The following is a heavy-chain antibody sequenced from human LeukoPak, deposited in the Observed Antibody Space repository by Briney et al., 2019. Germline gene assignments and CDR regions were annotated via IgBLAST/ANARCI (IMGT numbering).Heavy chain of an antibody. CDR2: IYPGDSDT. V-gene: IGHV5-51*01. Sequence: GESLKISCKGSGYIFTSYWIGWVRQLPGKGLEWMGIIYPGDSDTRYSPSFQGQVTISADKSISTAYLQWSSLKASDTAMYYCARPTRSSGWSQFDYWGQGTLVTVSS. CDR3: ARPTRSSGWSQFDY. J-gene: IGHJ4*02. D-gene: IGHD6-19*01. CDR1: GYIFTSYW.